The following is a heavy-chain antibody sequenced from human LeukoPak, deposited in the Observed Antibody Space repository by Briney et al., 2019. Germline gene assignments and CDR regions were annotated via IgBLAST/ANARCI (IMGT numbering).Heavy chain of an antibody. V-gene: IGHV3-11*01. Sequence: GGSLRLSCAASGFTFSDYYTSWIRQAPGKGLEWVSYISASSLTIYYADSVKGRFTISRDNARNSLYLQMNSLRAEDTAVYYCARDRGNSYDSNGSTYTFFYYWGQGALVTVSS. CDR2: ISASSLTI. CDR3: ARDRGNSYDSNGSTYTFFYY. D-gene: IGHD3-22*01. J-gene: IGHJ4*02. CDR1: GFTFSDYY.